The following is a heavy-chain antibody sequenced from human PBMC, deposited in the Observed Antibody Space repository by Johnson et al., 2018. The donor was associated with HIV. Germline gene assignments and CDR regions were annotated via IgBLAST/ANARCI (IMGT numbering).Heavy chain of an antibody. D-gene: IGHD6-13*01. Sequence: VQLVESGGGVVRPGGSLRLSCAASGFTFSCYDVHWVRQATGKGLEWVSAIGTAGDTYYPGSVQGRFTLSSENAKNSLYLQMNSLRAGDTVVYYCARASYNRSSWTWDVFDIWGQGTMVTVSS. J-gene: IGHJ3*02. CDR3: ARASYNRSSWTWDVFDI. CDR2: IGTAGDT. V-gene: IGHV3-13*01. CDR1: GFTFSCYD.